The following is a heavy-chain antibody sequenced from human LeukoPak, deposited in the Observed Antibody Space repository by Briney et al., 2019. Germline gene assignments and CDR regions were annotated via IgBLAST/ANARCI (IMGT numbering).Heavy chain of an antibody. CDR3: ARVTDLHYYDNIWFDP. Sequence: SETLSLTCNVSGGSISSYYWSWIRQPAGKGLEWIGRIHTSGSTNYNPSLKSRVTISVDTSKNQFSLKLSSVTAADTAVYYCARVTDLHYYDNIWFDPWGQGTLVTVSS. J-gene: IGHJ5*02. CDR1: GGSISSYY. CDR2: IHTSGST. V-gene: IGHV4-4*07. D-gene: IGHD3-22*01.